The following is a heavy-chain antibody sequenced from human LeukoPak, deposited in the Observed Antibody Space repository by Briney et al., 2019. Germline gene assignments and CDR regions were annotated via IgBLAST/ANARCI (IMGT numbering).Heavy chain of an antibody. D-gene: IGHD6-6*01. CDR1: GVSSSNAW. CDR2: IKSKSDGGTT. CDR3: TTDRGIAVRPVFDY. J-gene: IGHJ4*02. V-gene: IGHV3-15*01. Sequence: GALRVSCAAPGVSSSNAWICWVRQTPREGRGWVGRIKSKSDGGTTDYAAPVKGRFTISTDDSKITLYLQMNSLKIEDTAVYYCTTDRGIAVRPVFDYWGQGTLVTVSS.